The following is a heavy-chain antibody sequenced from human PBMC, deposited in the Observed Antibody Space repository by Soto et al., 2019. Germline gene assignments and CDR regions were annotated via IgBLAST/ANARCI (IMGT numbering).Heavy chain of an antibody. Sequence: PSETLSLTCTVSGGSISSGDYYWSWIRQPPGKGLEWIGYIYYSGSTYYNPSLKSRVTISVDTSKNQFSLKLSSVTAADTAVYYCATLPYGSGWSSGADYWGQGTLVTVSS. CDR3: ATLPYGSGWSSGADY. CDR2: IYYSGST. CDR1: GGSISSGDYY. V-gene: IGHV4-30-4*01. D-gene: IGHD6-19*01. J-gene: IGHJ4*02.